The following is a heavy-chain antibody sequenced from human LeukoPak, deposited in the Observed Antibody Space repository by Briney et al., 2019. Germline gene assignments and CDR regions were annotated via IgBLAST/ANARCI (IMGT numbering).Heavy chain of an antibody. CDR1: GFTFRDYA. Sequence: GGSLRLSCAASGFTFRDYAMNWVRQAPGKGLEWVSTIGGAGDTYYAAPVKGRFTISRDDSKNTLYLQMNSLKTEDTAAYYCTTDRGDGYNFDYWGQGTLVTVSS. V-gene: IGHV3-23*01. CDR2: IGGAGDT. CDR3: TTDRGDGYNFDY. J-gene: IGHJ4*02. D-gene: IGHD5-24*01.